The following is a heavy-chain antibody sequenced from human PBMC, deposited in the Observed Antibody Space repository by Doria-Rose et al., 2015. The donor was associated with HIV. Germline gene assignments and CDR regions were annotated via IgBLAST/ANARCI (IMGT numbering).Heavy chain of an antibody. CDR2: IIPVLGVA. V-gene: IGHV1-69*02. Sequence: RQSPGQGPEWMGRIIPVLGVANYAQKFQARITITADDSTSTSYMELTTLRSDDTAIYYCARIPPFSTSYYFDYWGQGTLVTVSS. J-gene: IGHJ4*02. CDR3: ARIPPFSTSYYFDY. D-gene: IGHD2-2*01.